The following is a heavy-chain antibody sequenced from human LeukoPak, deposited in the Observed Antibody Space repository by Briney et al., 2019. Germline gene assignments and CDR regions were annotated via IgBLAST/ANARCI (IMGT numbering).Heavy chain of an antibody. CDR2: IRSKANSYAT. D-gene: IGHD6-13*01. J-gene: IGHJ6*03. Sequence: GGSLRLSCAASGFTFSGSAMHWVRQASGKGLEWVGRIRSKANSYATAYAASVKGRFTISRDDSKNTAYLQMNSLKTEDTAVYYCAKGIAAAGMPYMDVWGKGTTVTVSS. CDR3: AKGIAAAGMPYMDV. CDR1: GFTFSGSA. V-gene: IGHV3-73*01.